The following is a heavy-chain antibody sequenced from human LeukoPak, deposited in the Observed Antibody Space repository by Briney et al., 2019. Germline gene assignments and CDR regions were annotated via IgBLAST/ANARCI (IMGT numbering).Heavy chain of an antibody. Sequence: SETLSLTCAVYGGSFSGYYWSWIRQPPGKGLEWIGEINHSGSTNYNPSLKSRVTISVDTSKNQFSLKLSSVTAADTAVYYCARHSRYNWNGPKRFAFDIWGQGTMVTVSS. V-gene: IGHV4-34*01. J-gene: IGHJ3*02. CDR2: INHSGST. CDR3: ARHSRYNWNGPKRFAFDI. D-gene: IGHD1-20*01. CDR1: GGSFSGYY.